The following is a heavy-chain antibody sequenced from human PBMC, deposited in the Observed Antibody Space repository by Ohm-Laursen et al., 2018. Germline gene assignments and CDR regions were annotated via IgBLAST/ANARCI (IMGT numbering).Heavy chain of an antibody. CDR3: ARVREYDLLTGYAPYYYYGMDV. V-gene: IGHV3-11*01. J-gene: IGHJ6*02. CDR2: SSSDGSMI. D-gene: IGHD3-9*01. CDR1: GFTFSEYF. Sequence: GSLRLSCSASGFTFSEYFMSWVRQAPGKGLEWISYSSSDGSMIYYGDSVKGRFTISRDNARNSLYLQLNSLGVEDTAVYYCARVREYDLLTGYAPYYYYGMDVWGQGTTVTVSS.